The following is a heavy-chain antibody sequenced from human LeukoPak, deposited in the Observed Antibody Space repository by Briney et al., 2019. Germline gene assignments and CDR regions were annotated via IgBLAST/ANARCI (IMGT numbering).Heavy chain of an antibody. CDR2: IYYSGST. Sequence: SQTLSLTCTVSGGSISSGDYYRSWIRQPPGKGLEWIGYIYYSGSTYYNPSLKSRVTISVDTSKNQFSLKLSSVTAADTAVYYCARDDVVAAAGFDYWGQGTLVTVSS. J-gene: IGHJ4*02. V-gene: IGHV4-30-4*01. CDR1: GGSISSGDYY. CDR3: ARDDVVAAAGFDY. D-gene: IGHD6-13*01.